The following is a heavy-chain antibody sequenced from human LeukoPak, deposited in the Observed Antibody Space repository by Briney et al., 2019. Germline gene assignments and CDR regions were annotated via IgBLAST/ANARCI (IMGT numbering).Heavy chain of an antibody. J-gene: IGHJ4*02. CDR2: IRYDGSNK. CDR3: AKAALLVVPAGFDY. Sequence: GGSLRLSCAASGFTFSSYGMHWVRQAPGKGLEWVAFIRYDGSNKYYADSVKGRFTISRDNSKNTLYLQMNSLRAEDTAVYYCAKAALLVVPAGFDYWGQGTLVTVSS. CDR1: GFTFSSYG. D-gene: IGHD2-2*01. V-gene: IGHV3-30*02.